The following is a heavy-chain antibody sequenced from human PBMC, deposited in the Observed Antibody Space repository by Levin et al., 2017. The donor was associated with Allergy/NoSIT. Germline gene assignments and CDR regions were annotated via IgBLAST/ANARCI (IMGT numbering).Heavy chain of an antibody. CDR3: ARTVVVATEDAHYGYGFDV. CDR2: IDPRDSET. Sequence: ASVKVSCRGSGYRFPSFWIAWVRQVPGKGLEWVGSIDPRDSETRYSPSFQGRITLSVDKSIGTAYLRWSSLRASDRATHFCARTVVVATEDAHYGYGFDVWGQGTTVTVSS. J-gene: IGHJ6*02. D-gene: IGHD2-15*01. CDR1: GYRFPSFW. V-gene: IGHV5-51*01.